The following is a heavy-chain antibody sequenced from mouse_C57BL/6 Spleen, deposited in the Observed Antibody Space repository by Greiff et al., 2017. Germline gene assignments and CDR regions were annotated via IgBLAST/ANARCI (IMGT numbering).Heavy chain of an antibody. V-gene: IGHV1-26*01. D-gene: IGHD1-1*01. Sequence: VQLQQSGPELVKPGASVKISCKASGYTFTDYYMNWVKQSHGKSLEWIGDINPNNGGTSYNQKFKGKATLTVDKSSSTAYMELRSLTSEDSAVYYCARSPSYYYGSGSLAIDYCGQGTSVTVSS. CDR3: ARSPSYYYGSGSLAIDY. CDR2: INPNNGGT. J-gene: IGHJ4*01. CDR1: GYTFTDYY.